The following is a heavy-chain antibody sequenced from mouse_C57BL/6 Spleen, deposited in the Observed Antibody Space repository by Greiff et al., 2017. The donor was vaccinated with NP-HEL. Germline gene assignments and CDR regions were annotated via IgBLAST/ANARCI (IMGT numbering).Heavy chain of an antibody. CDR1: GYTFTSYW. D-gene: IGHD1-1*01. CDR2: IYPSDSET. CDR3: AREGYYGSTWYFDF. V-gene: IGHV1-61*01. Sequence: QVQLQQPGAELVRPGSSVKLSCKASGYTFTSYWMDWVKQRPGQGLEWIGNIYPSDSETHYNQKFKDKATLTVDKSSSTAYMQLSSLTSEDSAVYYCAREGYYGSTWYFDFWGTGTTVTVSS. J-gene: IGHJ1*03.